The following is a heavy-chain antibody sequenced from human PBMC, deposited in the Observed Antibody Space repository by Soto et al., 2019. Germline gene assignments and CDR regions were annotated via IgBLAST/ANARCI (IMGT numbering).Heavy chain of an antibody. V-gene: IGHV3-23*01. CDR2: ISGSGGST. D-gene: IGHD4-17*01. Sequence: VGSLRLSCAASGFTFSSYAMSWVRQAPGKGLEWVSAISGSGGSTYYADSVKGRFTISRDNSKNTLYLQMNSLRAEDTALYYCAKGGDYGDYEGRFDYWGQGTLVTVSS. J-gene: IGHJ4*02. CDR1: GFTFSSYA. CDR3: AKGGDYGDYEGRFDY.